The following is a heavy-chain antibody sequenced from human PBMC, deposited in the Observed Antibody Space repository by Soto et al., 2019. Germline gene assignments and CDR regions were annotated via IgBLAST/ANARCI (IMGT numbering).Heavy chain of an antibody. CDR3: ARDKSVVAAMGGFDY. D-gene: IGHD2-15*01. V-gene: IGHV4-31*03. CDR1: GGSISSRGYY. CDR2: IYYSGST. Sequence: SETLSLTCSVSGGSISSRGYYWSWIRQHPGKGLEWIGYIYYSGSTYYNPSLKSRVTISVDTSKNQFSLKLSSVTAADTAVYYCARDKSVVAAMGGFDYWGQGTLVTVSS. J-gene: IGHJ4*02.